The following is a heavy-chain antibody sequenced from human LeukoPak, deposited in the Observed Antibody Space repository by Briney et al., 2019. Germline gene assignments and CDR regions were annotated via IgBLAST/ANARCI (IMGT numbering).Heavy chain of an antibody. CDR1: GYSISSGYY. Sequence: SETLSLTCTVSGYSISSGYYWGWIRQPPGKGLEWIGSIYHSGSTYYNPSLKSRVTISVDTSKNQFSLKLSSVTAADTAVYYCARVWRYDSRGYYYRGVDYYFDYWGQGTLVPVSS. J-gene: IGHJ4*02. D-gene: IGHD3-22*01. V-gene: IGHV4-38-2*02. CDR3: ARVWRYDSRGYYYRGVDYYFDY. CDR2: IYHSGST.